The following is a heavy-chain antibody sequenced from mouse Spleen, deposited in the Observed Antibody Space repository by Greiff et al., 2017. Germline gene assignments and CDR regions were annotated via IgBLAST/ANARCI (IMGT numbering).Heavy chain of an antibody. D-gene: IGHD1-2*01. V-gene: IGHV3-8*02. CDR3: ASSGPGITTAWFAY. CDR1: GDSITSGY. Sequence: VHVKQSGPSLVKPSQTLSLTCSVTGDSITSGYWNWIRKFPGNKLEYMGYISYSGSTYYNPSLKSRISITRDTSKNQYYLQLNSVTTEDTATYYCASSGPGITTAWFAYWGQGTLVTVSA. CDR2: ISYSGST. J-gene: IGHJ3*01.